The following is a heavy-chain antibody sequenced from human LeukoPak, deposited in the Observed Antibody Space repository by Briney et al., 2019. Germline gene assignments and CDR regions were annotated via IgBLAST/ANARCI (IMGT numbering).Heavy chain of an antibody. D-gene: IGHD3-10*01. J-gene: IGHJ4*02. CDR3: ARKSGYFDY. CDR1: GFTFSNAW. V-gene: IGHV3-15*01. Sequence: GGSLRLSCAASGFTFSNAWMSWVRQAPGKGLEWVGRIKSKTDGGTTDYAAPVKGRFTISRDDSKNTLYLQMNSLRAEDTAVYYCARKSGYFDYWGQGTLVTVSS. CDR2: IKSKTDGGTT.